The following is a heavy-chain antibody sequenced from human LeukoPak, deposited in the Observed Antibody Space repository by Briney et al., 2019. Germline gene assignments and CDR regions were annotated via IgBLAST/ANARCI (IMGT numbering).Heavy chain of an antibody. D-gene: IGHD4-17*01. CDR3: AKAPYGDDWYFDL. J-gene: IGHJ2*01. V-gene: IGHV3-9*01. CDR2: ISWNSGSI. CDR1: GLTFDDYA. Sequence: GRPLRLSCAASGLTFDDYAMHWVRHAPGKGLEWVSGISWNSGSIGYADSVKGRFTISRDNAKDSLYLQMNSLRAEDTALYYCAKAPYGDDWYFDLWGRGTLVTVSS.